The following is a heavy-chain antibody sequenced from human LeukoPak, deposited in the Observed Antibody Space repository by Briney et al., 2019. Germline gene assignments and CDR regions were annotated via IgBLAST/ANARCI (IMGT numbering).Heavy chain of an antibody. D-gene: IGHD2-2*01. CDR3: ARSKAHLSTSWYGNWFDP. J-gene: IGHJ5*02. CDR1: GYSVSSGYY. Sequence: SETLPLTCTVSGYSVSSGYYWGWIRQPPGKGLEWIGSMYHSGDTYSNPSLKSRVTISVDTSKNQLSLRLSSVTAADTAVYYCARSKAHLSTSWYGNWFDPWGQGTLVTVSS. CDR2: MYHSGDT. V-gene: IGHV4-38-2*02.